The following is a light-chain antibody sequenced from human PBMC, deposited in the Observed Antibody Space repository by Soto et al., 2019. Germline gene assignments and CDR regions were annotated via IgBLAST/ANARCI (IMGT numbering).Light chain of an antibody. Sequence: QSALTQPPSASGSPGQSVTISCTGTSSDVGYYNYVSWYQQYPDKAPKLLIYEVSKRPSGVPDRFSGSKSGNTASLTVSGLQAADEADYYCTSYAGTDVHYVFGTGTKLTVL. V-gene: IGLV2-8*01. J-gene: IGLJ1*01. CDR1: SSDVGYYNY. CDR3: TSYAGTDVHYV. CDR2: EVS.